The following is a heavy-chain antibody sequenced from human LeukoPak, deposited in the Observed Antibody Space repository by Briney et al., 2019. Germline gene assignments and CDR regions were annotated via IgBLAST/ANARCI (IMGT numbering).Heavy chain of an antibody. Sequence: SETLSLTCTVSGGSISSYYWSWIRQPAGKGLEWIGRIYTSGSTNYNPSLKSRVTMSVDTSKNQFSLKLSSVTAADTAVYYCARGNYDYVWGSSYYYYGMDVWGQGTTVTVSS. CDR2: IYTSGST. CDR1: GGSISSYY. CDR3: ARGNYDYVWGSSYYYYGMDV. D-gene: IGHD3-16*01. V-gene: IGHV4-4*07. J-gene: IGHJ6*02.